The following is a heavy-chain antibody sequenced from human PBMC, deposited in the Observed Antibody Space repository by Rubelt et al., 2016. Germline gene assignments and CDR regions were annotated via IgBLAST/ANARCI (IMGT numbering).Heavy chain of an antibody. J-gene: IGHJ4*02. CDR2: SNPNKGGT. CDR3: ARDLYKGPRWLVAY. Sequence: QVQLVQSGAEGKKPGASVKVSCKASGYTFTRHYMHWVRQAPGKGREGMGWSNPNKGGTNDAQKCRGRVTRTRDTSSSTAYMELSRLRSDDTAVYYCARDLYKGPRWLVAYWGQGTLVTVSS. CDR1: GYTFTRHY. V-gene: IGHV1-2*02. D-gene: IGHD6-19*01.